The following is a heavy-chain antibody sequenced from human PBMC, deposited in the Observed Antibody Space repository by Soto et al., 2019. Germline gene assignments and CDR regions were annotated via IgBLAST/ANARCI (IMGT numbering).Heavy chain of an antibody. J-gene: IGHJ5*02. CDR1: GGSISSSSYY. CDR2: IYYSGST. V-gene: IGHV4-39*01. CDR3: AGIQLWERGNWFDP. D-gene: IGHD5-18*01. Sequence: SETLSLTCTVSGGSISSSSYYWGWIRQPPGKGLEWIGSIYYSGSTYYNPSLKSRVTISVDTSKNQFSLKLSSVTAADTAVYYCAGIQLWERGNWFDPWGQGTLVTVS.